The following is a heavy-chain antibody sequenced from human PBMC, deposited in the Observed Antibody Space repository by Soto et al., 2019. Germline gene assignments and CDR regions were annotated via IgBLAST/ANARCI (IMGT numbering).Heavy chain of an antibody. Sequence: EVQLLESGGGLVQPGGSLRLSCAASGFTISNYAMGWVRQAPGEGLEWVSAISGSGTTTYTADSVKGRFTISRDNSENTLYLHTNSLRAEDTAIYYCTKFFVETGDSSGWPWSFHYWGLGTLVTVSS. CDR3: TKFFVETGDSSGWPWSFHY. V-gene: IGHV3-23*01. CDR1: GFTISNYA. J-gene: IGHJ4*02. D-gene: IGHD6-25*01. CDR2: ISGSGTTT.